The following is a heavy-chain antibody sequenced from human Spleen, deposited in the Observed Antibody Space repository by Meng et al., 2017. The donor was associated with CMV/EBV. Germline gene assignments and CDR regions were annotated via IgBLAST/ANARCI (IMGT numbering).Heavy chain of an antibody. CDR2: ISYDGSNK. Sequence: GESLKISCAASGFTFSSYAMHWVRQAPGKGLEWVAVISYDGSNKYYADSVKGRFTISRDNSKNTLTLQMNSLRAEDTAVYYCARIGGVSYGKYVGGWFDPWGQGTLVTVS. V-gene: IGHV3-30-3*01. D-gene: IGHD4-17*01. CDR3: ARIGGVSYGKYVGGWFDP. J-gene: IGHJ5*02. CDR1: GFTFSSYA.